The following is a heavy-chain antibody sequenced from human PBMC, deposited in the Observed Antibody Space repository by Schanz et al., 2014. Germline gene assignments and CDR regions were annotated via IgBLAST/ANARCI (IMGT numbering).Heavy chain of an antibody. D-gene: IGHD4-17*01. Sequence: QVQLEESGGGVVQPGGSLRLSCVASGFSFSGFAVHWVRQAPGKGLEWVSIVSHDGFTKHYADSVRGRFTLSRDNSKDTLYLQMNSLRDEDTAVYYCARGLDHGVNGIQHWGQGTLVTVSS. CDR2: VSHDGFTK. V-gene: IGHV3-30*04. CDR3: ARGLDHGVNGIQH. CDR1: GFSFSGFA. J-gene: IGHJ1*01.